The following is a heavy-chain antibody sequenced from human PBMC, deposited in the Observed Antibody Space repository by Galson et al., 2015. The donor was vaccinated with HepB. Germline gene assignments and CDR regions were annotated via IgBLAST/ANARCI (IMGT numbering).Heavy chain of an antibody. CDR3: ARDLLDILTGPNFDY. D-gene: IGHD3-9*01. CDR1: GFTSSNYG. J-gene: IGHJ4*02. CDR2: IWYDGSNR. V-gene: IGHV3-33*01. Sequence: SLRLSCAASGFTSSNYGIHWVRQAPGKGLEWVAVIWYDGSNRYYADSVKGRFTISRDNSKNTLYLQMNSLRAEDTAVYYCARDLLDILTGPNFDYWGQGTLVTVSS.